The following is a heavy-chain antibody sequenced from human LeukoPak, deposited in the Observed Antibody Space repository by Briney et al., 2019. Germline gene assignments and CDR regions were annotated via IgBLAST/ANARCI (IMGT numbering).Heavy chain of an antibody. CDR3: ARSSGTDSGWWYWFDP. CDR2: ISGSGGST. CDR1: GFTFSSYA. Sequence: GGSLRLSCAASGFTFSSYAMSWVRQAPGKGLEWVSAISGSGGSTYYADSVKGRFTISRDNSKNTLYLQMNSLRAEDTAVYYCARSSGTDSGWWYWFDPWGQGTLVTVSS. J-gene: IGHJ5*02. D-gene: IGHD6-19*01. V-gene: IGHV3-23*01.